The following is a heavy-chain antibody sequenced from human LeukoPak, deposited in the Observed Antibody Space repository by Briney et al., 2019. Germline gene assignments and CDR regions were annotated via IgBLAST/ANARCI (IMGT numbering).Heavy chain of an antibody. D-gene: IGHD2-2*01. V-gene: IGHV4-4*07. Sequence: SETLSLTCTVSGGSISSYYWSWIRQPAGKGLERIGRIYTSGSTNYNPSLKSRVTMSVDTSKNQFSLKLSSVTAADTAVYYCARSGIVVVPAAHNWFDPWGQGTLVTVSS. CDR1: GGSISSYY. CDR3: ARSGIVVVPAAHNWFDP. CDR2: IYTSGST. J-gene: IGHJ5*02.